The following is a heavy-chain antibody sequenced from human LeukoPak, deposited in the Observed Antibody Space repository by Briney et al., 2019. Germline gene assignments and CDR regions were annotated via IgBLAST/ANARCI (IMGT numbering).Heavy chain of an antibody. J-gene: IGHJ4*02. CDR1: GYSFTSYW. D-gene: IGHD2-21*02. V-gene: IGHV5-51*01. CDR3: ARHAYCGGDCYRYFDY. CDR2: IYPGDSDT. Sequence: GESLKISCKGSGYSFTSYWIGWVRQMPGKGLEWMGIIYPGDSDTRYSPSFQGQVTISADKSISTAYLQWSSLKASDTAMYYCARHAYCGGDCYRYFDYWGQGTLVTVSS.